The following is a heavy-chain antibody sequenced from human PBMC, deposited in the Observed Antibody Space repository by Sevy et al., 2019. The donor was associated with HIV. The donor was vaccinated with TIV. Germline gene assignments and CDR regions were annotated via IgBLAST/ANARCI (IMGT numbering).Heavy chain of an antibody. Sequence: SETLSLTCTVSGGSISSSSYYWGWIRQPPGKGLEWIGSIYYSGSTYYNPSLKSRVTLSVETSMNNFSLGLSSVTAADTAVYYCARQKRYYYDSSGSYGFDIWGQGTMVTVSS. D-gene: IGHD3-22*01. CDR1: GGSISSSSYY. CDR2: IYYSGST. J-gene: IGHJ3*02. V-gene: IGHV4-39*01. CDR3: ARQKRYYYDSSGSYGFDI.